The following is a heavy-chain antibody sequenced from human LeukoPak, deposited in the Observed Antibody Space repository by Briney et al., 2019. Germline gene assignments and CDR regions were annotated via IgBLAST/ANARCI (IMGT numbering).Heavy chain of an antibody. D-gene: IGHD4-11*01. CDR2: IWFDGTNK. V-gene: IGHV3-33*01. CDR3: ARIHNNYGMGYFQH. CDR1: GFTFSSYG. J-gene: IGHJ1*01. Sequence: GESLRLSCATSGFTFSSYGMHWVRQATGKGLEWVALIWFDGTNKYYADSVKGRFTISRDPSKNTLYLQMNSLRAEDTAVYYCARIHNNYGMGYFQHWGQGTLVTVSS.